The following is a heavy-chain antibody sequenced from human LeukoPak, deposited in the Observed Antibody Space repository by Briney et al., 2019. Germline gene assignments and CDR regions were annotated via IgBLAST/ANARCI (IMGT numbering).Heavy chain of an antibody. J-gene: IGHJ4*02. V-gene: IGHV3-30*18. Sequence: GRSLRLSCAASGFTFSSYGVHWVRQAPGKGLEWVAVISYDGSNKYYADSVKGRFTISRDNSKNTLYLQMNSLRAEDTAVYYCAKGGVAAIFDYWGQGTLVTVSS. CDR1: GFTFSSYG. CDR2: ISYDGSNK. CDR3: AKGGVAAIFDY. D-gene: IGHD2-15*01.